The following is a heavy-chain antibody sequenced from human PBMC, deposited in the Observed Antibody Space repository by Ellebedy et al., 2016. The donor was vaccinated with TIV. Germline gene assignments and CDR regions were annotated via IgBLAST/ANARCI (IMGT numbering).Heavy chain of an antibody. V-gene: IGHV3-48*04. CDR3: ARGEGWIDN. D-gene: IGHD5-24*01. Sequence: GGSLRLXCAASGFTFSSYSMNWVRQAPGKGLEWVSYISSSSTIYYADSVKGRFTISRDNAKNSLYLQMNSLRAEDTAVYFCARGEGWIDNWGQGTLVTVSS. CDR1: GFTFSSYS. J-gene: IGHJ4*02. CDR2: ISSSSTI.